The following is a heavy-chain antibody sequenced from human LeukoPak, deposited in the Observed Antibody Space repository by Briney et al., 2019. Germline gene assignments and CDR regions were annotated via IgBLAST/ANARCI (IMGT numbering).Heavy chain of an antibody. Sequence: RAGGSLRLSCAASGFTFSSYGMHWVRQAPGKGLEWVAFIRYDGSNKYCADSVKGRFTISRDNAKNSLYLQMNSLRAEDTAVYYCAGTLVSPEWWFDPWGQGTLVTVSS. J-gene: IGHJ5*02. CDR2: IRYDGSNK. V-gene: IGHV3-30*02. CDR3: AGTLVSPEWWFDP. CDR1: GFTFSSYG. D-gene: IGHD5/OR15-5a*01.